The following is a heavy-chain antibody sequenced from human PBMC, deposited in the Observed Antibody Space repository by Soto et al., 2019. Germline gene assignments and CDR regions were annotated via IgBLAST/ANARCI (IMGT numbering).Heavy chain of an antibody. J-gene: IGHJ4*01. D-gene: IGHD2-8*01. V-gene: IGHV3-74*01. Sequence: EVQLVESGGGLVQPGGSLRLSCAASGFTFSSYWMHWVRQTPGKGLVWVSRTNGDGSSTAYADAVKGRFTVSRDNAQSRLQLQKNTRGADEAAANHCLREEPGAWPNGARSIYDFWGQGTLVTVSS. CDR2: TNGDGSST. CDR3: LREEPGAWPNGARSIYDF. CDR1: GFTFSSYW.